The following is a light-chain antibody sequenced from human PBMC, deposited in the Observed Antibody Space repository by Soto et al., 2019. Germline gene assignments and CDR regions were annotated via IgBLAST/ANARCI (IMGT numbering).Light chain of an antibody. V-gene: IGKV3D-15*01. Sequence: ETVMTQSPATLSVSPGERATLSCRASQSVSSKLAWYQQKPGQAPRLLIYGASTRATGIPARFSGSGSGTEFTLTISSLQSEDFAVYYCQQFGSSPPRITFGQGTRLEIK. CDR1: QSVSSK. CDR2: GAS. CDR3: QQFGSSPPRIT. J-gene: IGKJ5*01.